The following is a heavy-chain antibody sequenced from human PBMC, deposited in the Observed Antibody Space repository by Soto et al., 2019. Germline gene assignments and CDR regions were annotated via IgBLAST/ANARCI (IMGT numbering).Heavy chain of an antibody. CDR1: GGTFSSYA. J-gene: IGHJ3*02. D-gene: IGHD6-19*01. CDR2: IFPIFGKA. V-gene: IGHV1-69*01. Sequence: QVQLVQSGAEVKKPGSSVKVSCKASGGTFSSYAISWVRQALGQGLRWRGGIFPIFGKANYAQKFQGRVTITADESTSTAYMELSSLRSEDTAVYYCARSIAVAAYDAFDIWGQGTMVTVSS. CDR3: ARSIAVAAYDAFDI.